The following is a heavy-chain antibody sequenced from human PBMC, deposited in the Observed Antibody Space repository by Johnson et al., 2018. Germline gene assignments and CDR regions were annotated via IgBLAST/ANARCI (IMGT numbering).Heavy chain of an antibody. CDR1: GFTFSSYS. D-gene: IGHD3-10*01. V-gene: IGHV3-21*01. J-gene: IGHJ6*03. CDR2: ITSSSSYI. CDR3: AREAGRYYYYYMDV. Sequence: VQLVQSGGGVVQPGRSLRLSCAASGFTFSSYSMNWVRQAPGKGLEWVSSITSSSSYIYYADSVKGRFTISRDNAKNSLYLQMNSLRAEDTAVYYGAREAGRYYYYYMDVWGKGTTVTVSS.